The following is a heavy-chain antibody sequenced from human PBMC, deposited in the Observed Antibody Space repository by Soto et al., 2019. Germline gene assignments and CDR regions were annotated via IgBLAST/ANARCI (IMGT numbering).Heavy chain of an antibody. J-gene: IGHJ4*02. D-gene: IGHD5-18*01. V-gene: IGHV3-48*03. CDR3: ARENSVQAWLHHFDH. CDR2: ISDDGASI. CDR1: GFSFSSFA. Sequence: GGSLRLSCEASGFSFSSFAMNWVRQAPGRGLEWVSYISDDGASIYYADSLKGRFTTSRDNAKNSLSLQMNNLRAEDTAVYYCARENSVQAWLHHFDHWGLGTLVTVSS.